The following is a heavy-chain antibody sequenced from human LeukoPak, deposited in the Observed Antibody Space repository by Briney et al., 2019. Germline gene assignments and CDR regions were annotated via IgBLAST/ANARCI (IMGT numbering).Heavy chain of an antibody. CDR2: IRYDGSNK. D-gene: IGHD5-24*01. J-gene: IGHJ4*02. V-gene: IGHV3-30*02. CDR3: ARDAGYGYHDDRVY. CDR1: GFTFSSYG. Sequence: GGSLRLSCAASGFTFSSYGMHWVRQAPGKGLEWVAFIRYDGSNKYYADSVKGRFTISRDNSKNTLYLQMNSLRAEDTAVYYRARDAGYGYHDDRVYWGQGTLVTVSS.